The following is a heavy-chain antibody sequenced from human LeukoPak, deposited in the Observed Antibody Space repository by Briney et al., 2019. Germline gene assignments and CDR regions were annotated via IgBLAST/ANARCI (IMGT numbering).Heavy chain of an antibody. CDR2: ITGSGDFT. D-gene: IGHD1-26*01. J-gene: IGHJ4*02. V-gene: IGHV3-23*01. CDR1: GFTFNNYA. Sequence: GGSLRLSCAASGFTFNNYAMHWVRQAPRKGLEWVSGITGSGDFTEYADSVKGRFTISRDNSKNTLYLQMDSLKAEGTAVYNCAKKYSGSHPFDNWGQGTLVTVSS. CDR3: AKKYSGSHPFDN.